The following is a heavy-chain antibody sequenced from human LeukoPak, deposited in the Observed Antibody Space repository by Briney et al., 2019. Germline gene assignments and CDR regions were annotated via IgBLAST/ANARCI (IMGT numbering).Heavy chain of an antibody. CDR3: AGGRVVTAILDY. D-gene: IGHD2-21*02. CDR1: GGSFSGYY. V-gene: IGHV4-34*01. Sequence: SETLSLTCAVYGGSFSGYYWSWIRQPPGKGLEWIGEINHSGSTNYNPSLKSRVTISVDTSKNQFSLKLSSVTAADTAVYYCAGGRVVTAILDYWGQGTLVTVSS. CDR2: INHSGST. J-gene: IGHJ4*02.